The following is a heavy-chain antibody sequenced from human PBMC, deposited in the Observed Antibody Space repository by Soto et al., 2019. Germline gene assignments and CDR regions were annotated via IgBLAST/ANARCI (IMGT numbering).Heavy chain of an antibody. CDR1: GGSFSGYY. CDR3: ARGPYYYCSWRYYNKGRYYYYYMDV. D-gene: IGHD3-10*01. V-gene: IGHV4-34*01. CDR2: INHSGST. Sequence: PSETLSLTCAVYGGSFSGYYWSWIRQPPGKGLEWIGEINHSGSTNYNPSLKSRVTISVDTSKNQFSLKLSSVTAADTAVYYCARGPYYYCSWRYYNKGRYYYYYMDVWGKGTTVTVSS. J-gene: IGHJ6*03.